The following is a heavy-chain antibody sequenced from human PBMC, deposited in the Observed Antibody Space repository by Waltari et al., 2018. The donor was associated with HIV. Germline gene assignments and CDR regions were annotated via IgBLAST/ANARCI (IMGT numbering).Heavy chain of an antibody. D-gene: IGHD4-4*01. CDR1: GGSFNNYY. CDR3: VRQRTVTTFSYYYLDV. CDR2: INQSGRT. Sequence: QVQLQQWGAGLVKPSDTLSLTCAVSGGSFNNYYWNWIRQSPGKGLEWIGEINQSGRTNYNQSLESRVTMSVDTSKNQFSLKLTSMTAADSAVYYCVRQRTVTTFSYYYLDVWGKGTTVTVSS. V-gene: IGHV4-34*02. J-gene: IGHJ6*03.